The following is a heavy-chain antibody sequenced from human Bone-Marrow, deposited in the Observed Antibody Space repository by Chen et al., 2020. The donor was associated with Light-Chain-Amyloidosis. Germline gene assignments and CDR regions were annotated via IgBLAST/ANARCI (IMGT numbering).Heavy chain of an antibody. CDR3: ARAPITLGLGAVFPIWFDP. J-gene: IGHJ5*02. CDR1: GYTFTNYN. Sequence: QVQLVQSGPEVKKPGASLKVSCKASGYTFTNYNINWVRQAAGQGLEWMGWLNPNNGDSGSAQKFQGRIAVTRTPSDATAYLLLRGLGFEDAALYNCARAPITLGLGAVFPIWFDPWCQGALVIVSS. V-gene: IGHV1-8*01. CDR2: LNPNNGDS. D-gene: IGHD3-10*01.